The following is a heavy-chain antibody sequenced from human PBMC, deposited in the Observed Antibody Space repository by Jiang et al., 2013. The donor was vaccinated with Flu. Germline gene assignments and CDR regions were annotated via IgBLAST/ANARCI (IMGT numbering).Heavy chain of an antibody. J-gene: IGHJ4*02. D-gene: IGHD3-22*01. CDR2: INHSGST. CDR3: ARASDSSGYPDY. CDR1: GGSFSGYY. Sequence: LLKPSETLSLTCAVYGGSFSGYYWSWIRQPPGKGLEWIGEINHSGSTNYNPSLKSRVTISVDTSKNQFSLKLSSVTAADTAVYYCARASDSSGYPDYWGQGTLVTVSS. V-gene: IGHV4-34*01.